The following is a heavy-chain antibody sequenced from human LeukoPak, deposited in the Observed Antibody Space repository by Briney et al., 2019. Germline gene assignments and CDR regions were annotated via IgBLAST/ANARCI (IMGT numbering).Heavy chain of an antibody. D-gene: IGHD5-18*01. V-gene: IGHV3-23*01. CDR2: ISGVGGST. J-gene: IGHJ3*02. CDR1: GFTFSSYA. Sequence: PGGSLRLSCAASGFTFSSYAMSWFRQAPGKGLEWVSAISGVGGSTYYADSVKGRFTISRDNSKNTLFLQMNSLRAEDTAVYYCAKDRDSYGAYAFDIWGQGTVVTVSS. CDR3: AKDRDSYGAYAFDI.